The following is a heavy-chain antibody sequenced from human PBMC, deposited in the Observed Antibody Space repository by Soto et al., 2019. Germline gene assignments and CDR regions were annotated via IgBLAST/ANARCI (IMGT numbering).Heavy chain of an antibody. V-gene: IGHV4-39*01. J-gene: IGHJ2*01. CDR1: GGSIISYY. CDR3: ASGTYVWGSYPNWYFDL. Sequence: PSETLSLTCAVSGGSIISYYWGCIRQHPGKGLEWIGSIYYSGSTYYNPSLKSRVTISVDTSKNQFSLKLSSVTAADTAVYYCASGTYVWGSYPNWYFDLWGRGTLVTVSS. D-gene: IGHD3-16*02. CDR2: IYYSGST.